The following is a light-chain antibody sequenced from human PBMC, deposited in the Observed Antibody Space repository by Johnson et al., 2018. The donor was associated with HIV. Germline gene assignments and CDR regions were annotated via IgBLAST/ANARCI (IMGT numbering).Light chain of an antibody. CDR2: DNN. CDR1: SSNIGNNY. CDR3: GTWDSVLSAVYV. J-gene: IGLJ1*01. V-gene: IGLV1-51*01. Sequence: QSVLTQPPSVSAAPGQKVTISCSGSSSNIGNNYVSWYQHLPGTAPKLLIYDNNKRPSGIPDRFSGSKSGTSATLGITGLQTGDEADYYCGTWDSVLSAVYVFGPGTKVTFL.